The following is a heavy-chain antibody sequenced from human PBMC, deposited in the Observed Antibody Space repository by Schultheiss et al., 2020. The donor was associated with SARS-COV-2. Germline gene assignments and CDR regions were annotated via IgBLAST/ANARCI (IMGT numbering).Heavy chain of an antibody. V-gene: IGHV3-21*01. CDR3: ARDLSSSWYGAEAVFDY. CDR1: GPYFNSYM. Sequence: GGSLRLSCAASGPYFNSYMMNWVRQAPGKGLEWVSSISSSSSHIYYGDSVKGRFTISRDNAKNSLYLQMNSLRAEDTAVYYCARDLSSSWYGAEAVFDYWGQGSLVTVSS. D-gene: IGHD6-13*01. CDR2: ISSSSSHI. J-gene: IGHJ4*02.